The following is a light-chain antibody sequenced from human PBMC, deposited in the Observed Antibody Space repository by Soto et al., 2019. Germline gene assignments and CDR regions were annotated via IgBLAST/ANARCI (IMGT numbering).Light chain of an antibody. CDR1: SSDVGGYNF. CDR3: CSYAGCSVV. CDR2: DVS. J-gene: IGLJ2*01. Sequence: QSALTQPRSVSGSPGQSVTISCTGTSSDVGGYNFVSWYQQHPGKAPKFMIYDVSKRPSGVPDRFSGSRSGNTASLTISGIQAEDEADYYCCSYAGCSVVFGGGTKVTVL. V-gene: IGLV2-11*01.